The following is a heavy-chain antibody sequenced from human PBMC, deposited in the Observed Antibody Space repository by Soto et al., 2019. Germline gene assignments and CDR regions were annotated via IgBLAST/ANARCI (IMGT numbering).Heavy chain of an antibody. CDR3: SRSLDY. Sequence: GGSLRLSCAASGFTFSSYWMDWVRQAPGKGLEWVANINQDGSEKNYVDSVKGRFTISRDNAKNSLYLQMSSLTAEDSSLYYCSRSLDYWGQGTLVTVSS. J-gene: IGHJ4*02. CDR2: INQDGSEK. CDR1: GFTFSSYW. V-gene: IGHV3-7*01.